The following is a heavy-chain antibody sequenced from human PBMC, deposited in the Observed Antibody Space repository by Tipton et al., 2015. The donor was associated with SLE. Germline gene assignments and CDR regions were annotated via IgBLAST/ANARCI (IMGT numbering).Heavy chain of an antibody. CDR3: ARECCSSTSYYGYYYMDV. CDR1: GGSISSGGYY. J-gene: IGHJ6*03. D-gene: IGHD2-2*01. Sequence: LRLSCTVSGGSISSGGYYWSWIRQRPGKGLERIGYIYYSGSTDYNPSLKSRATISVDTSKNNFSLKLSSVTAADTAVYYCARECCSSTSYYGYYYMDVWGKWTTVTFSS. V-gene: IGHV4-31*03. CDR2: IYYSGST.